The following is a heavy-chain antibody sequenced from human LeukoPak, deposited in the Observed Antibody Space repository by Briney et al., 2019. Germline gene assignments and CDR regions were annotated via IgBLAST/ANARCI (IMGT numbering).Heavy chain of an antibody. CDR3: ARSLVLWFGELSYYMDV. CDR1: GGSCSGYY. CDR2: INHSGST. V-gene: IGHV4-34*01. Sequence: SETLSLXCAVYGGSCSGYYWSWIRQPPGKGLEWIGEINHSGSTNYNPSLKSRVTISVDTSKNQFSLKLSSVTAADTAVYYCARSLVLWFGELSYYMDVWGKGTTVTVSS. J-gene: IGHJ6*03. D-gene: IGHD3-10*01.